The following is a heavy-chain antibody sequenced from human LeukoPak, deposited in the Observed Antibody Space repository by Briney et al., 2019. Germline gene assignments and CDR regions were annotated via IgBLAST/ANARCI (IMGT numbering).Heavy chain of an antibody. CDR3: ARDKSAAWYAFDI. CDR1: GGSISSGGYY. CDR2: IYYSGST. D-gene: IGHD6-13*01. J-gene: IGHJ3*02. V-gene: IGHV4-31*03. Sequence: PSETLSLTCTVSGGSISSGGYYWSWIRQHPGKGLEWIGYIYYSGSTYYNPSLKSRVTISVDTPKNQFSLKLSSVTAADTAVYYCARDKSAAWYAFDIWGQGTMVTVSS.